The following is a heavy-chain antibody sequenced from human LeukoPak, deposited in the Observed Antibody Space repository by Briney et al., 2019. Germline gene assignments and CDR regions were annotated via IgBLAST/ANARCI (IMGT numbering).Heavy chain of an antibody. D-gene: IGHD6-19*01. Sequence: ASVKVSCKASGYTFTSYYMHWVRQAPGQGLEWMGIINPSGGSTSYAQKFQGRVTMTRNTSISTAYMELSSLRSEDTAVYYCARRGIAVAGTTHYYYYMDVWGKGTTVTVSS. J-gene: IGHJ6*03. CDR3: ARRGIAVAGTTHYYYYMDV. V-gene: IGHV1-46*01. CDR2: INPSGGST. CDR1: GYTFTSYY.